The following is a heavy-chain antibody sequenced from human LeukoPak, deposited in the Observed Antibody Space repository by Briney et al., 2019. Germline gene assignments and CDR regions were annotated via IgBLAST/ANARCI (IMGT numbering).Heavy chain of an antibody. D-gene: IGHD3-22*01. J-gene: IGHJ4*02. CDR2: INPDGNKK. CDR3: ARDHSRGGYFDTIGYSSAIDN. V-gene: IGHV3-7*01. CDR1: GLTFSSSW. Sequence: QTGGSLRLSCAVSGLTFSSSWMHWVRQARGKGLEWVASINPDGNKKYSADSVKGRFTISRDNAENSLYLQMNSLRVEDTAVYYCARDHSRGGYFDTIGYSSAIDNWGQGTLVTVSS.